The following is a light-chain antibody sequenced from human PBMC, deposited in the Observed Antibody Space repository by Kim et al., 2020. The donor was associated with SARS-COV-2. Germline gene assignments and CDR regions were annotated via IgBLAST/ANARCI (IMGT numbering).Light chain of an antibody. CDR1: SSDVDGYNY. J-gene: IGLJ1*01. CDR3: GSYTSSSTYV. Sequence: GQSITSSCTGTSSDVDGYNYVSWYQQHPGKAPKLMIYDVSKRPSGVSNRFSGSKSGNTASLTISGLQAEDEADYYCGSYTSSSTYVFGTGTKVTVL. V-gene: IGLV2-14*04. CDR2: DVS.